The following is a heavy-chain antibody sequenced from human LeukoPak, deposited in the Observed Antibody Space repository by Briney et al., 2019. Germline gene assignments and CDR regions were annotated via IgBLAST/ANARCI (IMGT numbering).Heavy chain of an antibody. CDR3: ARVRDGYNYGGFDY. D-gene: IGHD5-24*01. V-gene: IGHV4-59*01. Sequence: PSETLSLTCTASGGSISSYYWSWIRQPPGKGLEWIGYIYYSGSTNYNPSLKSRVTISVDTSKNQFSLKLSSVTAADTAVYYCARVRDGYNYGGFDYWGQGTLVTVSS. J-gene: IGHJ4*02. CDR1: GGSISSYY. CDR2: IYYSGST.